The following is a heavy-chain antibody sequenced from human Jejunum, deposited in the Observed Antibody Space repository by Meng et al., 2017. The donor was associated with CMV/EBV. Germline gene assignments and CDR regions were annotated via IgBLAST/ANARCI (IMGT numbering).Heavy chain of an antibody. Sequence: SGYTFTGSYIHWVRQAPGQGLEWMGWISPRSGGTLYAQKFQGRVTMTRDTSITTAYLELSTLKSEDTAVYFCARDPLSGYFYFDYWGQGTLVTVSS. D-gene: IGHD2-2*03. V-gene: IGHV1-2*02. CDR2: ISPRSGGT. J-gene: IGHJ4*02. CDR3: ARDPLSGYFYFDY. CDR1: GYTFTGSY.